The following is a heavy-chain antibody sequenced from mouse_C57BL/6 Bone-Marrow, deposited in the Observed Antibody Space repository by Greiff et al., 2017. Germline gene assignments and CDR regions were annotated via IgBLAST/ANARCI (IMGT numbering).Heavy chain of an antibody. CDR3: ARRGLEVSYAMDY. D-gene: IGHD6-2*01. Sequence: QVQLQQSGPELVKPGASVKLSCKASGYTFTSYDINWVKQRPGQGLEWIGWMYPRDGSTKYNENFKGKATLTVDTSSSTADMELHSLTSEDSAVYFCARRGLEVSYAMDYWGQGTSVTVSS. CDR2: MYPRDGST. CDR1: GYTFTSYD. J-gene: IGHJ4*01. V-gene: IGHV1-85*01.